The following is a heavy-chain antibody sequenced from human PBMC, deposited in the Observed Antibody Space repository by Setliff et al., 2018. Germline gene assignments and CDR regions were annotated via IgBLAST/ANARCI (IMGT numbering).Heavy chain of an antibody. Sequence: PSETLSLTCSVYGESFSNNYWSWIRQTPGKGLEWIGESNHGGSTSYHPSLKSRLTMSVDTSKNQFSLKLTSVTAADTAIYYCARHRGRQSSGTCFDYWGQGTPVTVSS. CDR1: GESFSNNY. J-gene: IGHJ4*02. CDR2: SNHGGST. V-gene: IGHV4-34*01. D-gene: IGHD1-1*01. CDR3: ARHRGRQSSGTCFDY.